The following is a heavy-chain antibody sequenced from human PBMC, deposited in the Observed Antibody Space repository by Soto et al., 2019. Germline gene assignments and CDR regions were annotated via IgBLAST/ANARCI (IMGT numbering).Heavy chain of an antibody. V-gene: IGHV3-53*01. D-gene: IGHD3-3*01. Sequence: GGSLRLSCVASGFIVSSNQMSWVRQAPGKGLEWVSVIYSGHTTYYADSVEGRFTISRDDSKNTLYLQMNSLRVGDTAVYYCVRGPSDHKLRLVEWPYGDYWGQGALVTV. CDR2: IYSGHTT. CDR1: GFIVSSNQ. CDR3: VRGPSDHKLRLVEWPYGDY. J-gene: IGHJ4*02.